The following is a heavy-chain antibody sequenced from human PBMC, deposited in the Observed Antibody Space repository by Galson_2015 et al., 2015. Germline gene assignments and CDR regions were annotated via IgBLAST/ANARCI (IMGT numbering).Heavy chain of an antibody. CDR3: ATLSTNHYDFYY. D-gene: IGHD2-8*01. V-gene: IGHV4-59*01. CDR1: GDSIRHYY. J-gene: IGHJ4*02. CDR2: ISYSGST. Sequence: LSLTCTVSGDSIRHYYWSWIRQPPGKGLEYIGYISYSGSTNYNPSLKSRVTISVDTSRNQFSLKLNSVTTADTAVYYCATLSTNHYDFYYWGQGTLVTVSS.